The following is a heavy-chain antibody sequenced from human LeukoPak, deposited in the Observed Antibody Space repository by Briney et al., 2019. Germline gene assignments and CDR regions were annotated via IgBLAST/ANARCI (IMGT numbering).Heavy chain of an antibody. D-gene: IGHD6-19*01. V-gene: IGHV4-59*08. CDR1: GGSISSYY. Sequence: SETLSLTCTVSGGSISSYYWSWIRQPPGKGLEWIGYIYYSGGTNYNPSLKSRVTISVDTSKNQFSLKLSSVTAADTAVYYCARHISVAGPYDYWGQGTLVTVSS. CDR2: IYYSGGT. J-gene: IGHJ4*02. CDR3: ARHISVAGPYDY.